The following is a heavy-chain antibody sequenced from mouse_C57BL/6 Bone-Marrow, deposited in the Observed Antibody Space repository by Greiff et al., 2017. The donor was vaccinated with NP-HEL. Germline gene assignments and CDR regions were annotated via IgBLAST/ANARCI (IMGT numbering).Heavy chain of an antibody. D-gene: IGHD2-4*01. J-gene: IGHJ3*01. V-gene: IGHV5-12*01. CDR2: ISNGGGST. CDR3: ARHYDYDTDPAWFAY. Sequence: EVHLVESGGGLVQPGGSLPLSCAASGFTFSDYYMYWVRQTPEKRLEWVAYISNGGGSTYYPDTVKGRFTISRDNAKNTLYLQMSRLKSEDTAMYYCARHYDYDTDPAWFAYWGQGTLVTVSA. CDR1: GFTFSDYY.